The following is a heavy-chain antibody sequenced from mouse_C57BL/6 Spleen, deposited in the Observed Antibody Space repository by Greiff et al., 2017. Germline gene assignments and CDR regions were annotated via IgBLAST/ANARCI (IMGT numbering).Heavy chain of an antibody. Sequence: VQLQQPGAELVMPGASVKLSCKASGYTFTSYWMHWVKQRPGHGLEWIGEIDPSACYTNSNPKFKGKSTLTVDESSRTAYMQPSSLTSEDSAVYYCARKGLDYYGSEVLSYAMDYWGQGTSVTVSS. D-gene: IGHD1-1*01. J-gene: IGHJ4*01. V-gene: IGHV1-69*01. CDR2: IDPSACYT. CDR3: ARKGLDYYGSEVLSYAMDY. CDR1: GYTFTSYW.